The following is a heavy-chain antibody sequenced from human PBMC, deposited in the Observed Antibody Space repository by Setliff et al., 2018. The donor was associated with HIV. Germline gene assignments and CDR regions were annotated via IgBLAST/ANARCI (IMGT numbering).Heavy chain of an antibody. CDR2: ISNGSPTI. CDR3: HSGYDTEEQSYFDY. CDR1: GFTSSSYS. V-gene: IGHV3-48*04. J-gene: IGHJ4*02. D-gene: IGHD5-12*01. Sequence: PGGSLSLSCAASGFTSSSYSMNWVRQTPGKGLEWLSHISNGSPTIYYADSVKGRFTISRDNAKNSLFLQMNSLRAEDTGVYYCHSGYDTEEQSYFDYWGQGALVTVSS.